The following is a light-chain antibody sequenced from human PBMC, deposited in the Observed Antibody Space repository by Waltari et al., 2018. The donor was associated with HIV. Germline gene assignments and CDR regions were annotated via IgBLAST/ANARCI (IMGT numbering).Light chain of an antibody. V-gene: IGLV1-47*01. CDR2: RNN. CDR1: RSNTGSENTS. J-gene: IGLJ3*02. Sequence: QSLLTQSPSASGTPWQRVTMACSGSRSNTGSENTSVSWYRQPPGMAPTLLIYRNNKRPSGVPDRFSGSKSGTSASLAISGLRSEDEGDYYCAAWDDVLSARVFGGGTKLTVL. CDR3: AAWDDVLSARV.